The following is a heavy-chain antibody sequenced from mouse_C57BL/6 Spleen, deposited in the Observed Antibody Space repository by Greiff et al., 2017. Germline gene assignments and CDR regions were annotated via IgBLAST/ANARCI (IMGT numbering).Heavy chain of an antibody. Sequence: EVKVVESGGGLVKPGGSLKLSCAASGFTFSSYAMSWVRQTPEKRLEWVATISDGGSYTYYPDNVKGRFPISRDNAKNNLYLQMSHLKSEDTAMYYCARDERFYAMDYWGQGTSVTVSS. CDR1: GFTFSSYA. V-gene: IGHV5-4*01. CDR3: ARDERFYAMDY. D-gene: IGHD1-1*01. CDR2: ISDGGSYT. J-gene: IGHJ4*01.